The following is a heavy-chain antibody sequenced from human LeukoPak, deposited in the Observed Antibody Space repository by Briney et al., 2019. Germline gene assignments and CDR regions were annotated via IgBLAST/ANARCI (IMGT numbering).Heavy chain of an antibody. Sequence: GGSLRLSCAASGFTFSSYAMNWVRQAPGKGLEWVSAISGSGGSTYYADSVKGRFSISRDNSKITLYLQMNSLRAEDTAVYYCAKDLSGVAVGSELDYWGQGTLVTVSS. V-gene: IGHV3-23*01. CDR2: ISGSGGST. J-gene: IGHJ4*02. CDR3: AKDLSGVAVGSELDY. D-gene: IGHD3-10*01. CDR1: GFTFSSYA.